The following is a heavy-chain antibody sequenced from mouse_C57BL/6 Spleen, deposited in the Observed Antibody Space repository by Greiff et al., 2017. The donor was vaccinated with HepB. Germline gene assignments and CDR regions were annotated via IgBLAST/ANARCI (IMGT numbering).Heavy chain of an antibody. V-gene: IGHV1-81*01. CDR1: GYTFTSYG. CDR2: IYPRSGNT. Sequence: VQLQQSGAELARPGASVKLSCKASGYTFTSYGISWVKQRTGQGLEWIGEIYPRSGNTYYNEKFQGKATLTADKSSSTAYMELRSLTSEDSAVYFYARIYYYGSSPYYIDYWGQGTTLTVSS. CDR3: ARIYYYGSSPYYIDY. D-gene: IGHD1-1*01. J-gene: IGHJ2*01.